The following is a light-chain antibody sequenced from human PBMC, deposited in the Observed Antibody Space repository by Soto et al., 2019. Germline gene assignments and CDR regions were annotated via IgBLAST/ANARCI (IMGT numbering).Light chain of an antibody. V-gene: IGKV1-39*01. CDR3: QQTYSTPRT. CDR1: QSIGTL. J-gene: IGKJ1*01. CDR2: ATS. Sequence: DIQVTQSLSSLSASVGDRVTITYRASQSIGTLLNWYQQKPGKAPTLLIYATSRLQGGVPSRFTGSGSGTEFTLTISSLQPEDFATYYCQQTYSTPRTFAQGTKVDIK.